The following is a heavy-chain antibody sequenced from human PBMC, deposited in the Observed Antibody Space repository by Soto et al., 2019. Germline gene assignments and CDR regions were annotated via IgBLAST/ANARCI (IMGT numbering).Heavy chain of an antibody. D-gene: IGHD6-19*01. CDR3: ARDQTAVPATKLDY. CDR2: ISAWNGKT. J-gene: IGHJ4*02. V-gene: IGHV1-18*01. CDR1: GYTFTSHG. Sequence: QVQLVQSGGEVKKPGASVKVSCKTSGYTFTSHGISWVRQAPGQGLEWMGWISAWNGKTNFAQKLQGRVTVTTETSTSTAYMELRSLRSDDTAVYYCARDQTAVPATKLDYWGQGTRVTVSS.